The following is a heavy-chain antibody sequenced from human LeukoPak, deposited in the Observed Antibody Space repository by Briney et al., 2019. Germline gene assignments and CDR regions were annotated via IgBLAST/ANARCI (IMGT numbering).Heavy chain of an antibody. Sequence: SVKVSCKASGGTFSSYAISWVRQAPGQGLEWMGGIIPIFGTANYAQKFQGRVTITADESTSTAYMELSSLRSEDTAVYYCARDHNGYSHGLLHYWGQGTLVTVSS. CDR3: ARDHNGYSHGLLHY. CDR2: IIPIFGTA. J-gene: IGHJ4*01. CDR1: GGTFSSYA. D-gene: IGHD5-18*01. V-gene: IGHV1-69*01.